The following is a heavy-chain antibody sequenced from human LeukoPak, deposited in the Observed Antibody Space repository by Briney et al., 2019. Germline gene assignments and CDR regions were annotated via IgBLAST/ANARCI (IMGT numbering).Heavy chain of an antibody. J-gene: IGHJ4*02. Sequence: GGSLRLSCAASGFTFSNYGMHWVRQAPGKGLEWVTFIWYDGSNKFYADSVRGRFTISRDNSKNTLYLQLNSLRTEDTAVYYCAKDSNWALDYWGQGTLVTVSS. V-gene: IGHV3-30*02. CDR2: IWYDGSNK. CDR1: GFTFSNYG. CDR3: AKDSNWALDY. D-gene: IGHD7-27*01.